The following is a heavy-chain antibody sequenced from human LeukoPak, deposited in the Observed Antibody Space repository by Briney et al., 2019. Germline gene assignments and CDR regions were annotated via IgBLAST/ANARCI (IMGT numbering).Heavy chain of an antibody. J-gene: IGHJ3*02. CDR1: GFTFSSYG. CDR3: AKDQYYDFWSGYFYAFDI. D-gene: IGHD3-3*01. CDR2: IWYDGSNK. Sequence: GGSLRLSCAVSGFTFSSYGMHWVRQAPGKGLEWVAVIWYDGSNKYYEDSVKGRFTISINNSKNTLYLQMNSLRAEDTAVYYCAKDQYYDFWSGYFYAFDIWGQGTMVTVSS. V-gene: IGHV3-33*06.